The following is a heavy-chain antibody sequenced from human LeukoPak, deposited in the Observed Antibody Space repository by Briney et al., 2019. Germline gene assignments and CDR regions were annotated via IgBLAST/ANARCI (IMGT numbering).Heavy chain of an antibody. CDR1: GYTFTGYY. CDR2: INPNSGGT. Sequence: ASVKVSCKASGYTFTGYYMHWVRQAPGQGLEWMGWINPNSGGTNYAQKFQGRVAMTWDTSISTAYMELSRLRSDDTAVYYCARGTIFGMEASYWGQGTLVTVSS. V-gene: IGHV1-2*02. D-gene: IGHD3-3*01. CDR3: ARGTIFGMEASY. J-gene: IGHJ4*02.